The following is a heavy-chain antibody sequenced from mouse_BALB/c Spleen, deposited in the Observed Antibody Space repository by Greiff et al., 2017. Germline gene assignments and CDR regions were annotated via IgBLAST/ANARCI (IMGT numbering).Heavy chain of an antibody. CDR2: IWAGGST. CDR1: GFSLTSYG. V-gene: IGHV2-9*02. CDR3: AREGIYDGYCFAY. D-gene: IGHD2-3*01. J-gene: IGHJ3*01. Sequence: VKLMESGPGLVAPSQSLSITCTVSGFSLTSYGVHWVRQPPGKGLEWLGVIWAGGSTNYNSALMSRLSISKDNSKSQVFLKMNSLQTDDTAMYYCAREGIYDGYCFAYWGQGTLVTVSA.